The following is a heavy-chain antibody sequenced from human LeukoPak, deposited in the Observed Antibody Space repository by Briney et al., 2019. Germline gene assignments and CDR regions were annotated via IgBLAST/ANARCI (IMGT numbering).Heavy chain of an antibody. D-gene: IGHD3-3*01. Sequence: GGSLRLSCAASGFTFSSYAMTWVRQAPGKGLEWVSSITGSGFDSYYADSMKGQFTISRDNSKDTLYLQMTSLRVEDTAVYYCARFRSYDFRSGFSDYWGQGTLVTVSS. CDR3: ARFRSYDFRSGFSDY. V-gene: IGHV3-23*01. J-gene: IGHJ4*02. CDR2: ITGSGFDS. CDR1: GFTFSSYA.